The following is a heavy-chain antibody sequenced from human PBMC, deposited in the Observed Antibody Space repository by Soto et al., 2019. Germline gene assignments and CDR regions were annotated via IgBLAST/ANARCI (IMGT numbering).Heavy chain of an antibody. CDR2: IYYTAST. V-gene: IGHV4-61*03. J-gene: IGHJ5*02. CDR3: ARGAGLSYASTGFDT. D-gene: IGHD3-16*01. Sequence: LSLTRTVSRASTSGGTYYLTWSRQALGKGLAWVGHIYYTASTNYNPALNDRVTISVETSKNHFSLQLTSVAAADTAVYYCARGAGLSYASTGFDTWGQGTLVTVSS. CDR1: RASTSGGTYY.